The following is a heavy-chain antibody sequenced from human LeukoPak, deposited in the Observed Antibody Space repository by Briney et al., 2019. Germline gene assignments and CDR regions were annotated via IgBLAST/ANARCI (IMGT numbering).Heavy chain of an antibody. J-gene: IGHJ4*02. V-gene: IGHV4-59*01. CDR2: IYYSGST. CDR3: ARGKRDSSSAYFDY. Sequence: SETLSLTCTVSGGSINSYYWSWIRQPPGKGLECIGYIYYSGSTNYNPSVKSRVTISVDTSKNQFSLKLSSVTAADTAVYYCARGKRDSSSAYFDYWGQGTLVTVSS. D-gene: IGHD6-6*01. CDR1: GGSINSYY.